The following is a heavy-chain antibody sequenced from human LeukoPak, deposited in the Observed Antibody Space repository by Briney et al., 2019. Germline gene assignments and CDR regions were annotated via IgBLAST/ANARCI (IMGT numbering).Heavy chain of an antibody. J-gene: IGHJ6*03. Sequence: ASVKVSCKASGGTFSSYAISWVRQAPGQGLEWMGWISAYNGNTNYAQKLQGRVTMTTDTSTSTAYMELRNLRSDDTAVYYCARVTKQQLVPYYYYYYMDVWGKGTTVTVSS. D-gene: IGHD6-13*01. CDR2: ISAYNGNT. CDR1: GGTFSSYA. V-gene: IGHV1-18*01. CDR3: ARVTKQQLVPYYYYYYMDV.